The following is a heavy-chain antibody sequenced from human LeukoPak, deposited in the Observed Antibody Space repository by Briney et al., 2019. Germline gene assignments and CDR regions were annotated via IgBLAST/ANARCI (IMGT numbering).Heavy chain of an antibody. Sequence: SETLSLTCTVSGDSISSSSYYWGWIRQPPWKGLEWIGSFYFSGRAYYNPSLESRITVSVDTSKNQFSLKLTSVTAADTAVYYCARQHEILTGYAFDIWGHGTMVTVSS. J-gene: IGHJ3*02. D-gene: IGHD3-9*01. CDR3: ARQHEILTGYAFDI. V-gene: IGHV4-39*01. CDR1: GDSISSSSYY. CDR2: FYFSGRA.